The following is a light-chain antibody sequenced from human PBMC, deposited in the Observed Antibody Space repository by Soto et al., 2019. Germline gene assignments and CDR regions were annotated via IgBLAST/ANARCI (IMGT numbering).Light chain of an antibody. CDR2: AND. Sequence: SVLTQPPSVSRTPGQRVTIPCSGSSSDIGSNSVNWYQQLPGAAPRLLIYANDHRPSVVPDRFSASKSGTSASLAISGLRSEDEAFYYCATWSDSLKGWVFGGGTKLTVL. V-gene: IGLV1-44*01. J-gene: IGLJ3*02. CDR1: SSDIGSNS. CDR3: ATWSDSLKGWV.